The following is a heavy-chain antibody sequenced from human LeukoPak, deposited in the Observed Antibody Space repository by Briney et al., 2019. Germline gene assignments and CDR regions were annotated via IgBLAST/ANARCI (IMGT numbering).Heavy chain of an antibody. D-gene: IGHD3-3*01. J-gene: IGHJ4*02. V-gene: IGHV3-30*18. CDR2: ISYDGSNK. CDR1: GFTFSSYG. Sequence: GGSLRLSCAASGFTFSSYGMHWVRQAPGKGLEWVAVISYDGSNKYYADSVKGRFTISRDNSKNTLYLQMNSLRAEDTAAYYCAKDRRTYYDFWSGYIFDYWGQGTLVTVSS. CDR3: AKDRRTYYDFWSGYIFDY.